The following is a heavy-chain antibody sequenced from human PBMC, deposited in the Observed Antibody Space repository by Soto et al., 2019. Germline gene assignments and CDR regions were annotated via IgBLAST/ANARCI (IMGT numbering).Heavy chain of an antibody. J-gene: IGHJ6*02. Sequence: GGSLRLSCAASGFTFKIYALHWVRQAPGKGLEWVSVISFDGDKKYYADSVKGRFTISRDNSKNTLYLQMHSLRAEDTAVYYCAQDQGLLAYYYYYGMDVWGQGTTVTVSS. D-gene: IGHD3-22*01. CDR3: AQDQGLLAYYYYYGMDV. CDR2: ISFDGDKK. CDR1: GFTFKIYA. V-gene: IGHV3-30-3*01.